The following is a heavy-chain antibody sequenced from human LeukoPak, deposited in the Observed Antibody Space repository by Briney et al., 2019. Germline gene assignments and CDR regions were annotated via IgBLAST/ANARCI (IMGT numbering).Heavy chain of an antibody. J-gene: IGHJ4*02. CDR3: ARDGYCSGGSCYKGRFDY. D-gene: IGHD2-15*01. CDR1: GFTFRSYG. CDR2: ISYDGRNK. Sequence: GRSLRLSCAASGFTFRSYGIHWVRQAPGKGLEWVAVISYDGRNKNYADSVKGRFTISRDNAKNSLYLQMNSLRAEDTAVYYCARDGYCSGGSCYKGRFDYWGQGTLVTVSS. V-gene: IGHV3-30*03.